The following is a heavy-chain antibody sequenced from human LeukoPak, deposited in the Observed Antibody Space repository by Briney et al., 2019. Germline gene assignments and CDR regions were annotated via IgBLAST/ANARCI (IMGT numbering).Heavy chain of an antibody. CDR3: TRVHGDSSDY. CDR1: GGSISSSSYY. CDR2: IYHSGST. D-gene: IGHD4-17*01. J-gene: IGHJ4*02. V-gene: IGHV4-61*05. Sequence: SETLSLTCTVSGGSISSSSYYWGWIRQHPGKGLEWIGEIYHSGSTNYNPSLKSRVTISVDKSKNQFSLKLTSVTAADTAVYFCTRVHGDSSDYWGQGTLVTVSS.